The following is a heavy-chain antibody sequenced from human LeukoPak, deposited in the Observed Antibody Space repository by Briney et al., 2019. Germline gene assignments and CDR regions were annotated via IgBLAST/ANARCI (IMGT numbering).Heavy chain of an antibody. CDR1: GFTFNSYV. D-gene: IGHD4-17*01. CDR3: ARGTMTTSRAFEI. Sequence: GGSLRLSCAASGFTFNSYVMSWVRQAPGKGLEWVSVIRGSGASTWYADSVRGRFTISSDNSKNTLYLQMNSLRGEDTAVYYCARGTMTTSRAFEIWGQGTMVTVSS. CDR2: IRGSGAST. J-gene: IGHJ3*02. V-gene: IGHV3-23*01.